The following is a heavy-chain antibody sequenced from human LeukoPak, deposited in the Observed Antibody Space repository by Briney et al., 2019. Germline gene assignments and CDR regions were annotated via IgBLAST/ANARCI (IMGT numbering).Heavy chain of an antibody. J-gene: IGHJ3*02. CDR3: ARPYYYDSSGYYSFADAFDI. Sequence: GESLKTSCKGSGYSFTSYWIGWVRPMPGKGLEWMGIIYPGDSDTRYSPSFQGQVTISADKSISTAYLQWSSLKASDTAMYYCARPYYYDSSGYYSFADAFDIWGQGTMVTVSS. D-gene: IGHD3-22*01. CDR1: GYSFTSYW. V-gene: IGHV5-51*01. CDR2: IYPGDSDT.